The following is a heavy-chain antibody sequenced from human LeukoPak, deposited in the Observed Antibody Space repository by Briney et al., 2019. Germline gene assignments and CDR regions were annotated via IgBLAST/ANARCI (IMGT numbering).Heavy chain of an antibody. CDR2: INPNNGGT. Sequence: ASVKVSCTASGYIFTAYYLHWVRQAPGLGLEWMGWINPNNGGTMYAQKFQGRLTMTLDTSISTLYMELSSLTSDDTAVYYCARDDRATHDYWGQGTLVTVSS. CDR3: ARDDRATHDY. V-gene: IGHV1-2*02. J-gene: IGHJ4*02. CDR1: GYIFTAYY.